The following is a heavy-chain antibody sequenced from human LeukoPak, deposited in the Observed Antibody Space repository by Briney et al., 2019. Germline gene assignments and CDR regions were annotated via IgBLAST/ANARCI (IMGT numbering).Heavy chain of an antibody. CDR2: ISSSSSYI. CDR3: ARDRGIAAADHLDY. J-gene: IGHJ4*02. Sequence: GGSLRLSCAASGFTSSSYSMNWVRQAPGKGLEWVSSISSSSSYIYYADSVKGRFTISRDNAKNSLYLQMNSLRAEDTAVYYCARDRGIAAADHLDYWGQGTLVTVSS. CDR1: GFTSSSYS. V-gene: IGHV3-21*01. D-gene: IGHD6-13*01.